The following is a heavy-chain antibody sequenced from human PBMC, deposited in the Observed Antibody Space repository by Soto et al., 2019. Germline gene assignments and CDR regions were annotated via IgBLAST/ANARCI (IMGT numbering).Heavy chain of an antibody. CDR3: ARAGITMVRGVIPYYYYMDV. J-gene: IGHJ6*03. D-gene: IGHD3-10*01. V-gene: IGHV3-48*01. Sequence: GGSLRLSCAASGFTFSSYSMNWVRQAPGKGLEWVSYISSSSSTIYYADSVKGRFTISRDNAKNSLYLQMNSLRAEDTAVYYCARAGITMVRGVIPYYYYMDVWGKGTTVTVSS. CDR2: ISSSSSTI. CDR1: GFTFSSYS.